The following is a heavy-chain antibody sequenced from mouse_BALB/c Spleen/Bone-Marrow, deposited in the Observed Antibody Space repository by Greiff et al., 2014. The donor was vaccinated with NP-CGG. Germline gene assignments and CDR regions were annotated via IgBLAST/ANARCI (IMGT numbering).Heavy chain of an antibody. CDR3: TRSYGSSYEYYFDY. CDR1: GYTFTSYW. CDR2: IYPSGSYT. J-gene: IGHJ2*01. D-gene: IGHD1-1*01. V-gene: IGHV1-69*02. Sequence: VQLVESGAELVRPGASVKLSCKASGYTFTSYWINWVKQRPGQGLEWIGNIYPSGSYTNYNQKFKDKATLTVDKSSSTAYMQLSSPTSEDSAVYYCTRSYGSSYEYYFDYWGQGTTLTVSS.